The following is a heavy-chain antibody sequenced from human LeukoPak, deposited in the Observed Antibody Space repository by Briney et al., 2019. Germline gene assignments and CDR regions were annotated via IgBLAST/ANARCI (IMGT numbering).Heavy chain of an antibody. CDR2: ISYDGSNK. V-gene: IGHV3-30-3*01. Sequence: GRSLRLSCAASGFTFSSYAMHWVRQAPGKGLEWVAVISYDGSNKYYADSVKGQFTISRDNSKNTLYLQMNSLRAEDTAVYYCASSPTTTVTPPWGQGTLVTVSS. CDR3: ASSPTTTVTPP. J-gene: IGHJ5*02. CDR1: GFTFSSYA. D-gene: IGHD4-17*01.